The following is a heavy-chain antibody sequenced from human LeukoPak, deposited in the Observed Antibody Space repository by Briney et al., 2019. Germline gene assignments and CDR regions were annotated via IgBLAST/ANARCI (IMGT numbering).Heavy chain of an antibody. V-gene: IGHV4-61*01. D-gene: IGHD3-10*01. Sequence: SETLSLTCTVSGGSVSSGTYYWSWIRQPPGKGLSWIGYIYYSGSTNYNPSLKSRVTISVDTSKNQFSLKLSSVTAADTAVYYCAREVAYYYGSGAYYNDYWGQGTLVTVSS. CDR3: AREVAYYYGSGAYYNDY. CDR2: IYYSGST. CDR1: GGSVSSGTYY. J-gene: IGHJ4*02.